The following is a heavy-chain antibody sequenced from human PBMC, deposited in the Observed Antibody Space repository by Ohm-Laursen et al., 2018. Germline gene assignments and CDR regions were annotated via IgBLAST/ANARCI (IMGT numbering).Heavy chain of an antibody. CDR2: ISAIGSTT. CDR3: AKVPWVCHYCDGMDV. J-gene: IGHJ6*02. Sequence: SLRLSCAASGFTFSSYAMSWVRQAPGKGLEWVSAISAIGSTTYYADSVRGRFTISRDNSKNTLYLQMNSLRAEDTAVYYCAKVPWVCHYCDGMDVWGQGTLVTVSS. CDR1: GFTFSSYA. V-gene: IGHV3-23*01. D-gene: IGHD6-13*01.